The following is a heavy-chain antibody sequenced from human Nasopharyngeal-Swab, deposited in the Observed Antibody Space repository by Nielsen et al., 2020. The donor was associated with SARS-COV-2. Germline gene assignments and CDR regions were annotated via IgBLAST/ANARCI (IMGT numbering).Heavy chain of an antibody. CDR3: AVISPRGGHWFDP. CDR2: VFYSGTT. V-gene: IGHV4-38-2*01. CDR1: GSSISSGYY. J-gene: IGHJ5*02. D-gene: IGHD2-15*01. Sequence: SETLSLTCAVSGSSISSGYYWGWIRQPPGKGLEGIGSVFYSGTTYYNPSLRSRLTISVDTSKNQFSLRVNSVTAADTAVYYCAVISPRGGHWFDPWGQGTLVTVSS.